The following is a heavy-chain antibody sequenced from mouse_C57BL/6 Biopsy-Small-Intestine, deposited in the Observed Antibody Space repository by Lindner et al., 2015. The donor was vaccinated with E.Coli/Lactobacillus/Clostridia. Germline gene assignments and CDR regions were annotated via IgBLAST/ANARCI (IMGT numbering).Heavy chain of an antibody. V-gene: IGHV1-59*01. CDR2: INPAGGST. Sequence: SVKVSCKASGYTFTKYYMHWVRQAPGQRPEWMGLINPAGGSTTYAHHLRDRLAMTRDTSTGTVFMELSSLTIEDTAIYYCARTSYTSTWSHAYYDFWGQGTLVTVSS. D-gene: IGHD5-1*01. J-gene: IGHJ4*01. CDR1: GYTFTKYY. CDR3: ARTSYTSTWSHAYYDF.